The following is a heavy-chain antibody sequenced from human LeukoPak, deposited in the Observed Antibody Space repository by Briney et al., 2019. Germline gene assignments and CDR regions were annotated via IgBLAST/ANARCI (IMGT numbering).Heavy chain of an antibody. CDR3: ARGGVAAAGDFDY. Sequence: GASVKVSCKASVGTFSSYAISWVRQAPGQGLEWMGRIIPILGIANYAQKFQGRVTITADKPTSTAYMELSSLRSEDTAVYYCARGGVAAAGDFDYWGQGTLVTVSS. CDR2: IIPILGIA. CDR1: VGTFSSYA. D-gene: IGHD6-13*01. J-gene: IGHJ4*02. V-gene: IGHV1-69*04.